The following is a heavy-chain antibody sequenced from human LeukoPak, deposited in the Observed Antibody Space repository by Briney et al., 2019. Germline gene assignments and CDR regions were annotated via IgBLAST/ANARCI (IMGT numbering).Heavy chain of an antibody. CDR3: ATNFPNYDISRPASYGMDV. V-gene: IGHV1-24*01. D-gene: IGHD3-9*01. Sequence: ASVKVSCKVLEYTLTELSMQWVRHAPGKGLEWMGGFDPEKGETIYAQQFQGRVTVTEDRSTDTNYMELSSLRSEDTAIYYCATNFPNYDISRPASYGMDVWGQGTTVTVSS. CDR1: EYTLTELS. J-gene: IGHJ6*02. CDR2: FDPEKGET.